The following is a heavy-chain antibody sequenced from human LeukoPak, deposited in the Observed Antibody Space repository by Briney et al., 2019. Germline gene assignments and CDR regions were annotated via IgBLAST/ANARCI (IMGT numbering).Heavy chain of an antibody. CDR3: ARSPGDIEYYFVY. D-gene: IGHD2-15*01. V-gene: IGHV3-53*01. Sequence: PGGSLRLSCAASGFTVSSNYMSWVRQAPGKGLEWVSVIYSGGSTYYADSVKGRFTISRGNSKNTLYLQMNSLRAEDTAVYYCARSPGDIEYYFVYWGQGTLVTVSS. CDR2: IYSGGST. CDR1: GFTVSSNY. J-gene: IGHJ4*02.